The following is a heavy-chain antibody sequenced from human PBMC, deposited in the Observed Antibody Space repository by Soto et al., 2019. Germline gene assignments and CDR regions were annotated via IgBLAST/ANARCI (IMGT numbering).Heavy chain of an antibody. CDR1: GFTFSTFG. V-gene: IGHV3-30*18. Sequence: GGSLRLSCAASGFTFSTFGMHWVRQAPGKGLEWVSLISYDGTNKYYADSVRGRFTISRDNSKNILYLQMNTLRAEDTAVYYCANFCSSTSCYVSGMDVWGHGTMVTVYS. J-gene: IGHJ6*02. CDR2: ISYDGTNK. D-gene: IGHD2-2*01. CDR3: ANFCSSTSCYVSGMDV.